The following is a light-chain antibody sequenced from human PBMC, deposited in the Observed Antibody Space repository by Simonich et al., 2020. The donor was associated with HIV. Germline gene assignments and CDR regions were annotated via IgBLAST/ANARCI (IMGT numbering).Light chain of an antibody. J-gene: IGLJ2*01. CDR3: LLSYSGARV. CDR2: DTS. CDR1: TGAVPSGHY. Sequence: QAVVTQEPSLTVSPGGTVTLTCGSSTGAVPSGHYPYWFQQKPGQAPRQLIYDTSNKHSWTPARFSGSLLGGKAALTLSGAQPEDEAEYYCLLSYSGARVFGGGTKLTVL. V-gene: IGLV7-46*01.